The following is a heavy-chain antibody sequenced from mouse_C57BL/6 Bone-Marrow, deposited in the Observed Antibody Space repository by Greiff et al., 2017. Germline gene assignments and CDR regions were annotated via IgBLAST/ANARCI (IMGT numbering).Heavy chain of an antibody. V-gene: IGHV1-5*01. CDR2: IYPGNSDT. CDR3: TREGDYYGSSFHWYFDV. Sequence: EVQLQESGTVLARPGASVKMSCKTSGYTFTSYWMHWVKQRPGQGLEWIGAIYPGNSDTSYNQKFKGKAKLTAVTSASTAYMELSSLTNEDSAVYYCTREGDYYGSSFHWYFDVWGTGTTVTVSS. J-gene: IGHJ1*03. D-gene: IGHD1-1*01. CDR1: GYTFTSYW.